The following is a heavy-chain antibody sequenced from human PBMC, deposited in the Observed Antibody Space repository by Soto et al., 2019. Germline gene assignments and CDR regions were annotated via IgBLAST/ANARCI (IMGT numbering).Heavy chain of an antibody. CDR2: IYFDGITT. CDR3: ARGGAMGVDY. D-gene: IGHD1-26*01. V-gene: IGHV3-74*01. J-gene: IGHJ4*02. Sequence: TGGSLRLSCTASGFTFNTHWMHWVRQAPGKGLVWVSRIYFDGITTNYADSVKGRLTVSRDNAKNTVYLHVNTLRDEDTAVYYCARGGAMGVDYSGQGTLVTVSS. CDR1: GFTFNTHW.